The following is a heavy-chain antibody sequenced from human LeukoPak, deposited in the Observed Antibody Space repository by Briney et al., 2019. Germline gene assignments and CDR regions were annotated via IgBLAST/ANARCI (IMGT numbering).Heavy chain of an antibody. J-gene: IGHJ4*02. CDR2: IKTDGSET. CDR1: GFSFSNYW. V-gene: IGHV3-7*01. Sequence: PGGSLRLSCAASGFSFSNYWMCLVRQAQGKGLACVANIKTDGSETYYVNSVKGRFTISRDNAKNSLFLQMNSLKAEDTAIYYCVSAIRGSPIDYWGQGTLVSVPS. CDR3: VSAIRGSPIDY. D-gene: IGHD3-10*01.